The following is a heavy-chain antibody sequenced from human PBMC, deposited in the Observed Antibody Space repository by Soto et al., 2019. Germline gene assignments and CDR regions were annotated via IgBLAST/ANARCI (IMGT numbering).Heavy chain of an antibody. D-gene: IGHD3-3*01. J-gene: IGHJ6*03. CDR2: ISGGGAST. V-gene: IGHV3-21*01. CDR3: ARGSTVFSLFYMDV. CDR1: GITFSNYA. Sequence: EVHLVESGGGLVRPGGSLRLSCEASGITFSNYAMNWVRQAPGKGLEWVSSISGGGASTKYADSVKGRFTVSRDNAKNSLFLQMNSLRAEDTAVFYCARGSTVFSLFYMDVWGKGTTVTVSS.